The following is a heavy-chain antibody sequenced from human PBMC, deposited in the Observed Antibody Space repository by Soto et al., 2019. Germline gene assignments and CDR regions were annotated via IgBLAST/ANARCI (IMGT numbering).Heavy chain of an antibody. D-gene: IGHD3-22*01. CDR2: IKQDGSEK. CDR1: GFTFSSYW. CDR3: ARDYPPSNYYDSSGYYDY. J-gene: IGHJ4*02. V-gene: IGHV3-7*03. Sequence: VQLVESGGGLVQPGGSLRLSCAASGFTFSSYWMSWVRQAPGKGLEWVANIKQDGSEKYYVDSVKGRFTISRDNAKNSLYLQMNSLRAEDTAVYYCARDYPPSNYYDSSGYYDYWGQGTLVTVSS.